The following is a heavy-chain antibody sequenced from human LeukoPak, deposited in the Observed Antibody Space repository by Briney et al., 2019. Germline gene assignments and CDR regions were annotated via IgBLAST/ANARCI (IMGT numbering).Heavy chain of an antibody. Sequence: PGGSLRLSCTTSGFAFSSYAMNWVRQAPGKGPERVSGISGFNTYYADSVKGRFTIFRDNSKNVLYLQMDRLRAEDTAVYSCAKDVCTSPRCLLYFDSWGQGTLVTVSS. D-gene: IGHD2-8*01. J-gene: IGHJ4*02. CDR1: GFAFSSYA. CDR3: AKDVCTSPRCLLYFDS. V-gene: IGHV3-23*01. CDR2: ISGFNT.